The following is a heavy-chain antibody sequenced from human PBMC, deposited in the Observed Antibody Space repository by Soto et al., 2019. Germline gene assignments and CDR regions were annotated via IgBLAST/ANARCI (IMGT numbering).Heavy chain of an antibody. D-gene: IGHD1-20*01. Sequence: QVSLQESGPGLVKPSETLSLTCTVSGGSVSNYYWTWIRQPPGKGLEWISYINYSGSTDHSPSLNSRVTISLDTSKNQFSLRLISVTAADTAVYYCARLAPRYRIRDYNYSSLDFWGQGTTVIVSS. CDR2: INYSGST. CDR3: ARLAPRYRIRDYNYSSLDF. J-gene: IGHJ6*02. V-gene: IGHV4-59*02. CDR1: GGSVSNYY.